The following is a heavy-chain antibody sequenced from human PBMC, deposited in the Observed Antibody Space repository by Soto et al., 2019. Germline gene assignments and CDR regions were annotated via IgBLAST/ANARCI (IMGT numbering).Heavy chain of an antibody. D-gene: IGHD3-22*01. J-gene: IGHJ4*02. V-gene: IGHV4-39*01. CDR1: GDSISSNSYY. CDR2: IYYSGTA. Sequence: QLQLQESGPGLVKPSETLSLTCTVSGDSISSNSYYWGWIRQPPGKGLEWIGTIYYSGTAYYNPSLKSRVTISVDTSRNQFSLKLSSVTAADTAVYYCARWYYYDSSGYYCYFDYWGQGTLVTVSS. CDR3: ARWYYYDSSGYYCYFDY.